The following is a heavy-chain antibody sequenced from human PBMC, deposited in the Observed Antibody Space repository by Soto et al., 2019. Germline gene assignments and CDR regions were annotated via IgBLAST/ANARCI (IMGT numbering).Heavy chain of an antibody. V-gene: IGHV4-34*01. CDR3: ARGRAEYSFDY. CDR2: INHSGST. CDR1: GGSFSGYY. J-gene: IGHJ4*02. Sequence: LSLTCAVYGGSFSGYYWSWIRQPPGKGLEWIGEINHSGSTNYNPSLKSRVTVSVDTSKNQFSLKLSSVTAADTAVYYCARGRAEYSFDYWGQGTLVTVSS. D-gene: IGHD6-6*01.